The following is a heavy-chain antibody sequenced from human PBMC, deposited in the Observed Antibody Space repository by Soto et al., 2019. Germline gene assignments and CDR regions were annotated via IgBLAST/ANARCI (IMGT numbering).Heavy chain of an antibody. CDR2: INAGNGNT. D-gene: IGHD1-7*01. Sequence: SVKVSCKASGYTFTSYAMHWVRQAPGQRLEWMGWINAGNGNTKYSQKFQGRVTITRDTSASTAYMELSSLRSEDTAVYYCARCPKGNWNYATKRENWFDPWGQGTLVTVSS. V-gene: IGHV1-3*01. J-gene: IGHJ5*02. CDR1: GYTFTSYA. CDR3: ARCPKGNWNYATKRENWFDP.